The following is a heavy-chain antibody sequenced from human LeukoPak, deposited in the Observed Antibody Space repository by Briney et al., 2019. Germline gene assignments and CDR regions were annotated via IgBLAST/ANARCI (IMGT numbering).Heavy chain of an antibody. CDR2: IYYSGST. CDR3: ARRANYYDSSGYPDVSPFDY. V-gene: IGHV4-31*03. Sequence: SETLSLTCTVSGGSISSGGYYWSWIRQHPGKGLEWIGYIYYSGSTYYNPSLRSRVTISVDTSKNQFSLKLSSVTAADTAVYYCARRANYYDSSGYPDVSPFDYWGQGTLVTVSS. D-gene: IGHD3-22*01. CDR1: GGSISSGGYY. J-gene: IGHJ4*02.